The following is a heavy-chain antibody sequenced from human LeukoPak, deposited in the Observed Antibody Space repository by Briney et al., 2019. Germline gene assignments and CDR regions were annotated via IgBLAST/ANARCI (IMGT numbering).Heavy chain of an antibody. V-gene: IGHV4-59*12. D-gene: IGHD2-2*01. CDR3: ARDYCSSTSCHPLDY. Sequence: PSETLSLTCTVSGGSISSYYWSWIRQPPGKGLEWIGYIYYSGSTNYNPSLKSRVTISVDTSKNQFSLKLSSVTAADTAVYYCARDYCSSTSCHPLDYWGQGTLVTVSS. J-gene: IGHJ4*02. CDR2: IYYSGST. CDR1: GGSISSYY.